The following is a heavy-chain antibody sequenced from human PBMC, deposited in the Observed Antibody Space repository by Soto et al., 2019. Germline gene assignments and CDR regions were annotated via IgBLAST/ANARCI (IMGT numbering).Heavy chain of an antibody. J-gene: IGHJ6*02. V-gene: IGHV4-34*01. D-gene: IGHD3-3*01. CDR3: ARGGNDFWSGLFAPPRMDV. Sequence: PSETLSLTCAVYGGSFSGYYWSWIRQPPGKGPEWIGEINHSGSTNYNPSLKSRVTISVDTSKNQFSLKLSSVTAADTAVYYCARGGNDFWSGLFAPPRMDVWGQGTTVTVSS. CDR2: INHSGST. CDR1: GGSFSGYY.